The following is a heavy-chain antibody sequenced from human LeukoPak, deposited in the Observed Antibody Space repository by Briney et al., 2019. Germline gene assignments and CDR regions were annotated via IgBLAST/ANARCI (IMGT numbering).Heavy chain of an antibody. CDR1: GFTFTSYA. V-gene: IGHV3-23*01. CDR2: VSGGGTST. Sequence: GGSLRLSCVASGFTFTSYAINWVRQAPGKGLEWVSTVSGGGTSTYYADSVKGRFTISRDNSKNTLYLQMNSLSAEDTAVYYCAKGTIAAAGIRGGFDYWGQGTLVAVSS. D-gene: IGHD6-13*01. J-gene: IGHJ4*02. CDR3: AKGTIAAAGIRGGFDY.